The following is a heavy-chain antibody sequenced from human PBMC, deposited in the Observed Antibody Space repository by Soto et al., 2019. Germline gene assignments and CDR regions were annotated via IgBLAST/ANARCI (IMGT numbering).Heavy chain of an antibody. Sequence: SLMQSVPCTVSGGTSVSLGYYWILIRQRPGKGLEWIGCIYYSGSTYYNPSLKSRVTISVDTSKNQFSLKLSSVTAADTAVYYCARHSRGPCLPPYDSWGQGTPVTVSS. CDR3: ARHSRGPCLPPYDS. CDR2: IYYSGST. J-gene: IGHJ4*02. CDR1: GGTSVSLGYY. V-gene: IGHV4-39*01. D-gene: IGHD3-10*01.